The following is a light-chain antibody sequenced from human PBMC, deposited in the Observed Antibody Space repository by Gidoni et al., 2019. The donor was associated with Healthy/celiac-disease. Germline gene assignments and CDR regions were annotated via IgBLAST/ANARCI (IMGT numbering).Light chain of an antibody. J-gene: IGKJ2*01. V-gene: IGKV3-20*01. CDR2: GAS. CDR3: QQYGSSPYT. CDR1: QSVSSSY. Sequence: EIVLTQSPGTLSLSPGERATLSCRASQSVSSSYLAWYQQKPGQAPRLLNYGASSRATGIPDRFSGSGSGTDFTLTISRLEPEDFAVYYCQQYGSSPYTFXXXTKLEIK.